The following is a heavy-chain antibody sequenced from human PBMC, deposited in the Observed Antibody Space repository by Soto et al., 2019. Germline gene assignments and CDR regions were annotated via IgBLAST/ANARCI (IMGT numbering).Heavy chain of an antibody. CDR2: IHYNGRT. Sequence: QVQLQESGPRLAKPSETLSLTCSVSGASVTDYYWTWIRLTPKRELQWIGFIHYNGRTDSSPSLKGRVTISLDTSKNHVSLILNSVNVADSAIYYCARDHFDSSGYSNALDCWGQRTLVTVSS. V-gene: IGHV4-59*02. CDR3: ARDHFDSSGYSNALDC. CDR1: GASVTDYY. D-gene: IGHD3-22*01. J-gene: IGHJ4*02.